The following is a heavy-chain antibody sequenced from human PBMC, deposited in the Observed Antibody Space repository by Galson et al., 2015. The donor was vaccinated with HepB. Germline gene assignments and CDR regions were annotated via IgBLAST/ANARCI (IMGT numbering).Heavy chain of an antibody. Sequence: SLRLSCAASGFTFSTYWMTWVRQAPGKGLEWVANIKQDVSEKNYVDSVKGRFPISSAPAQNSLFLHMNSLRAEDTAVYYCVRVGSSGYRYLDSWGQGTLGTGSS. CDR2: IKQDVSEK. D-gene: IGHD6-13*01. V-gene: IGHV3-7*03. CDR3: VRVGSSGYRYLDS. J-gene: IGHJ4*02. CDR1: GFTFSTYW.